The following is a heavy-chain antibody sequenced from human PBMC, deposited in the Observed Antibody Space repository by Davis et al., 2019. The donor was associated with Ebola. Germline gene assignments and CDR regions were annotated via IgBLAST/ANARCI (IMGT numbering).Heavy chain of an antibody. CDR3: ARGGDTIFGVVRNYYGMDV. V-gene: IGHV1-3*01. CDR2: IKAGNGNT. CDR1: GYTFTSYA. J-gene: IGHJ6*02. D-gene: IGHD3-3*01. Sequence: ASVKVSCKASGYTFTSYAMHWVRQAPGQRLEWMGWIKAGNGNTKYSQKFQGRVTMTRDTSTSTVYMELSSLRSEDTAVYYCARGGDTIFGVVRNYYGMDVWGQGTTVTVSS.